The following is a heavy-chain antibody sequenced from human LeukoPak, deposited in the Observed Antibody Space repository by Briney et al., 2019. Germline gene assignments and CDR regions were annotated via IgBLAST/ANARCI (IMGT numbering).Heavy chain of an antibody. CDR1: GYTFTSYD. D-gene: IGHD5-18*01. J-gene: IGHJ5*02. V-gene: IGHV1-8*01. Sequence: VASVKVSCKASGYTFTSYDINWVRQATGQGLEWMGWMNPNSGNTGYAQKFQGRVTMTRNTSISTAYMELSSLRSDDTAVYYCARDGYPYSYGYPTRFDPWGQGTLVTVSS. CDR3: ARDGYPYSYGYPTRFDP. CDR2: MNPNSGNT.